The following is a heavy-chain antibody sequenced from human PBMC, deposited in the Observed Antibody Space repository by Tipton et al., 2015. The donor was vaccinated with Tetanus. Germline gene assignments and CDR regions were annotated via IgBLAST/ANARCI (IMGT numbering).Heavy chain of an antibody. J-gene: IGHJ4*02. Sequence: SLRLSCEASGFTFSSHGMHWVRQAPGKGLEWVAVISFDGRNQYYADSVKGRRTVSRDNSKNTLSLQVDSLRAEDTAVYYCARDGPNAGSWPYFDYWGQGALVTVSS. CDR3: ARDGPNAGSWPYFDY. D-gene: IGHD6-13*01. CDR1: GFTFSSHG. CDR2: ISFDGRNQ. V-gene: IGHV3-33*01.